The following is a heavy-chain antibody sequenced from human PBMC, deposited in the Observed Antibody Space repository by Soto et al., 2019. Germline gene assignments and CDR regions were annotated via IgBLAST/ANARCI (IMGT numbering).Heavy chain of an antibody. CDR1: GFTVSSNY. Sequence: GGSLRLSCAASGFTVSSNYMSWVRQAPGKGLEWVSVIYSGGSTYYADSVKGRFTISRHNSKNTLYLQMNSLRAEDTAVYYCATNSFKRRYYMDVWGKGTTVTVSS. CDR2: IYSGGST. J-gene: IGHJ6*03. CDR3: ATNSFKRRYYMDV. V-gene: IGHV3-53*04. D-gene: IGHD6-25*01.